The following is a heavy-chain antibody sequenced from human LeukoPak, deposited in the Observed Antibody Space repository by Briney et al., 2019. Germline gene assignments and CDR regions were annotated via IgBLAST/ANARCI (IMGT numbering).Heavy chain of an antibody. D-gene: IGHD4-11*01. J-gene: IGHJ6*03. CDR3: TTFPTVTTSYYCYMDV. CDR2: INHDGSST. CDR1: GFTFTTFW. Sequence: PGGSLRLSCATSGFTFTTFWMHWVRQAPGKGLVWVSRINHDGSSTNYADSVKGRFTISRDNAKNTVHLQMNSLRAEDTAVYYCTTFPTVTTSYYCYMDVWGKGTTVTVSS. V-gene: IGHV3-74*01.